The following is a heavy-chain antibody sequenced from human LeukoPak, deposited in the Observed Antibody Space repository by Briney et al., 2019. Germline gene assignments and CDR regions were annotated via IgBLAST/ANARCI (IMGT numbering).Heavy chain of an antibody. Sequence: PGGSLRLSCAASGFTVSSTYMHWVRQAPGKGLEWVAVIWYDGSNKYYADSVKGRFTISRDNSKNTLYLQMNSLRAEDTAVYYCARGNWGSAYWFDPWGQGTLVTVSS. J-gene: IGHJ5*02. V-gene: IGHV3-33*08. CDR2: IWYDGSNK. D-gene: IGHD7-27*01. CDR3: ARGNWGSAYWFDP. CDR1: GFTVSSTY.